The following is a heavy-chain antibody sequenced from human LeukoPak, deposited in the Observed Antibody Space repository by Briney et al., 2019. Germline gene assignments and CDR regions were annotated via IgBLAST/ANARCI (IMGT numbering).Heavy chain of an antibody. CDR3: AREGSGSGWSPGHAFDI. D-gene: IGHD6-19*01. Sequence: GGSLRLSCAASGFTFSSYAMHCVRQAPGKGLEWVAVISYDGSNKYYADSVKGRFTISRDNSKNTLYLQMNSLRAEDTAVYYCAREGSGSGWSPGHAFDIWGQGTMVTVSS. J-gene: IGHJ3*02. CDR2: ISYDGSNK. V-gene: IGHV3-30-3*01. CDR1: GFTFSSYA.